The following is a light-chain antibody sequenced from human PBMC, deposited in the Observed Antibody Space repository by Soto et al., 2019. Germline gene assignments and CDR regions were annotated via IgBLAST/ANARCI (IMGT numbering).Light chain of an antibody. J-gene: IGKJ3*01. CDR3: QRSFT. V-gene: IGKV1-5*03. CDR2: KAS. Sequence: DIQMTQSPSTLSASVGDRVTITCRASQSISSWLAWYQQKPGKAPKLLIYKASSLESGVPSTFSGSGSGTEFTLTISSLQPDDFATYYCQRSFTFGPGTKVDLK. CDR1: QSISSW.